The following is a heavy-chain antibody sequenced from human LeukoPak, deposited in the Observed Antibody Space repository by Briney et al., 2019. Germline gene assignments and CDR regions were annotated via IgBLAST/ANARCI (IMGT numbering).Heavy chain of an antibody. D-gene: IGHD5-18*01. CDR3: AKVQDGSYWYEYFHH. J-gene: IGHJ1*01. V-gene: IGHV3-21*01. Sequence: GGSLRLSCAASGFNFDTYTMNWVRQAPGKGLEWVSSITSGSVNKYYADSVKGRFTISRDNAKNSLFLQMNSLRAEDTAVYYCAKVQDGSYWYEYFHHWGQGTVVTVS. CDR2: ITSGSVNK. CDR1: GFNFDTYT.